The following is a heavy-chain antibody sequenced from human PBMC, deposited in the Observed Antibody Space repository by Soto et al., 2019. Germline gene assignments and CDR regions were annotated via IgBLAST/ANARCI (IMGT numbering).Heavy chain of an antibody. V-gene: IGHV4-59*01. CDR2: IYYSGST. CDR1: VGSISSYY. CDR3: ARAHTTVTAYYFDY. D-gene: IGHD4-17*01. J-gene: IGHJ4*02. Sequence: SETLSLNCSVSVGSISSYYWSWIRQPPGKGLEWIGYIYYSGSTNYNPSLKSRVTISVDTSKNQFSLKLSSVTAADTAVYYCARAHTTVTAYYFDYWGQGTLVTVSS.